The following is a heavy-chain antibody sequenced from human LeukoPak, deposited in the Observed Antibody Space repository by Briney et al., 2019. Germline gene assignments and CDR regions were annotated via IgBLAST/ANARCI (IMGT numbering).Heavy chain of an antibody. Sequence: GRSLRLSCAASGFTFSSYAMHWVRQAPGKGLEWVAVISYDGSNKYYADSVKGRFTISRDNSKNTLYLQMNSLRAEDTAVYYCARDRAVPAAKTYYFDSWGQGTLVTVSS. CDR2: ISYDGSNK. V-gene: IGHV3-30-3*01. D-gene: IGHD2-2*01. J-gene: IGHJ4*02. CDR1: GFTFSSYA. CDR3: ARDRAVPAAKTYYFDS.